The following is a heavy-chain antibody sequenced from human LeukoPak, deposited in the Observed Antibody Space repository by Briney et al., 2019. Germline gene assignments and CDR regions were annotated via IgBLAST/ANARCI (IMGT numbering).Heavy chain of an antibody. CDR3: ARQPPWDYYDSSGLFDY. D-gene: IGHD3-22*01. V-gene: IGHV4-39*01. CDR1: GGSISSSSYY. CDR2: IYYSGST. Sequence: SETLSLTCTVSGGSISSSSYYWGWFLQPPGTGPPRIGSIYYSGSTYYNPSLKSRVTISVDTSKNQFSLKLSSVTAADTAVYYCARQPPWDYYDSSGLFDYWGQGTLVTVSS. J-gene: IGHJ4*02.